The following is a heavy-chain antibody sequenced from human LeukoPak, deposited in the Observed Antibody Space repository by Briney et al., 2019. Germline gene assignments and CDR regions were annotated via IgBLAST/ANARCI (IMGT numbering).Heavy chain of an antibody. CDR1: GGSISSYY. D-gene: IGHD6-19*01. CDR2: IYHSGST. V-gene: IGHV4-38-2*02. J-gene: IGHJ3*02. CDR3: ARATAVAGPAFDI. Sequence: SETLSLTCTVSGGSISSYYWSWIRQPPGKGLEWIGSIYHSGSTYYNPSLKSRVTISVDTSKNQFSLKLSSVTAADTAVYYCARATAVAGPAFDIWGQGTMVTVSS.